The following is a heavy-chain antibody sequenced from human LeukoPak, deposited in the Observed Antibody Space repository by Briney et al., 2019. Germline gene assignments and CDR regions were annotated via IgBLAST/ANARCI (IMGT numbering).Heavy chain of an antibody. CDR2: ISSSSSYI. D-gene: IGHD4-23*01. CDR1: GFTFSSYN. J-gene: IGHJ4*02. CDR3: AVRLTPVVY. Sequence: GGSLRLSCAPSGFTFSSYNMTWVRQAPGKGLEWVSSISSSSSYISYADSVKGRFTISRDNAKNSLYLQMNSLRVEDTAVYYCAVRLTPVVYWGQGTLVTVSS. V-gene: IGHV3-21*01.